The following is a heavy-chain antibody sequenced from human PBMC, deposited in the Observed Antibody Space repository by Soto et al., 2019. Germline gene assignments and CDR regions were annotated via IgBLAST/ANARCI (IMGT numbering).Heavy chain of an antibody. CDR2: ISAYNGNT. CDR1: GYTFTNYG. Sequence: ASVKVSCKDSGYTFTNYGFSWVRQAPGQGLEWMGWISAYNGNTKYAQKLQGRVTMTTDTSTSTAYMELRSLRSDDTAVYYCARDLGVGMEGYWGQGTPVTVSS. D-gene: IGHD3-10*01. J-gene: IGHJ4*02. CDR3: ARDLGVGMEGY. V-gene: IGHV1-18*01.